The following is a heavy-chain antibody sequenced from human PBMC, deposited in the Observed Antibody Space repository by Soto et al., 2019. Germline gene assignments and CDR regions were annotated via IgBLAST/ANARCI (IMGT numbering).Heavy chain of an antibody. CDR2: IDPSDSYT. V-gene: IGHV5-10-1*01. D-gene: IGHD6-13*01. CDR3: ARRGSSWDAFDY. J-gene: IGHJ4*02. Sequence: PGESLKISCKGSGYSFTSYWISWVRQMPGKGLEWMGRIDPSDSYTNYSPSFQGHVTISADKSISTAYLQWSSLKASDTAMYYCARRGSSWDAFDYWGQGTLVTVSS. CDR1: GYSFTSYW.